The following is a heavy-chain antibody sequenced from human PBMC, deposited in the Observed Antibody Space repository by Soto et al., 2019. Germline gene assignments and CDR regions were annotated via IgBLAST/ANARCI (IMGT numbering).Heavy chain of an antibody. Sequence: QVQLQESGPGLVKPSQTLSLTCTASGGSINSGTYYWSWIRQHPEKGLESIGYIDNSGSTYSNPSLKSRITMYLDTSKNHFSLKLTSMTAADTAVYYCARGGTSDYWPRHVDAFDIWGPGTRVTVSS. CDR3: ARGGTSDYWPRHVDAFDI. J-gene: IGHJ3*02. CDR2: IDNSGST. CDR1: GGSINSGTYY. D-gene: IGHD3-22*01. V-gene: IGHV4-31*03.